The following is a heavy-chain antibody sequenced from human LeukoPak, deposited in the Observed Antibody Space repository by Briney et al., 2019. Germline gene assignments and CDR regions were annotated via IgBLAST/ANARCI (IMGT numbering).Heavy chain of an antibody. CDR3: AKDGVACCGGDCYSDY. Sequence: GGSLRLSCAASGFTFSSYGMHWVRQAPGKGLEWVAFIRYDGSNKYYADSVKGRFTISRDNSKNTLYLQMNSLRAEDTAVYYCAKDGVACCGGDCYSDYWGQGTLVTVSS. J-gene: IGHJ4*02. D-gene: IGHD2-21*01. V-gene: IGHV3-30*02. CDR1: GFTFSSYG. CDR2: IRYDGSNK.